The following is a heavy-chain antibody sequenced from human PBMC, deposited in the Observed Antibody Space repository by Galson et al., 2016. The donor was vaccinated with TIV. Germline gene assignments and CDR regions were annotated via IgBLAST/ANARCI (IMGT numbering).Heavy chain of an antibody. CDR1: RFTFSSYE. V-gene: IGHV3-48*03. D-gene: IGHD2-2*01. CDR3: ARESTDFYYYYVDV. CDR2: ISSTGSTI. J-gene: IGHJ6*03. Sequence: SLRLSCAASRFTFSSYEMNWVRQAPGKGLEWVSYISSTGSTIYYADSVKGRFTISRDNAKNSLYLQMNSLRAEDTAVYYCARESTDFYYYYVDVWGKGTTVTVSS.